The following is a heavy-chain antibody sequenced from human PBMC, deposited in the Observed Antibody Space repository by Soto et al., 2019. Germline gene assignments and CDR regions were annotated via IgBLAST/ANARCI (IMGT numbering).Heavy chain of an antibody. Sequence: QAQLVQSGAEVKKPGASVKVSCKASGYTFYSHSISWVRQAPGQGLEWMGRISADNSNTKDAQKFRGRVTMTTDTSTSTVYMELRNLRSDDTAVYYCARCTQQDYYYGMDVWGQGTTVTVSS. V-gene: IGHV1-18*01. J-gene: IGHJ6*02. D-gene: IGHD1-1*01. CDR3: ARCTQQDYYYGMDV. CDR2: ISADNSNT. CDR1: GYTFYSHS.